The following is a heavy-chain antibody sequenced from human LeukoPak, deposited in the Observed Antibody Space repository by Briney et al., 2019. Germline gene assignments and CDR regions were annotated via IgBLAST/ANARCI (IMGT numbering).Heavy chain of an antibody. CDR2: IKQGGGEI. D-gene: IGHD3-22*01. CDR1: GSTFSRYW. Sequence: GGSLRLSCAASGSTFSRYWMSWVRQLPRKGLEWVANIKQGGGEIYYVDSVKGRFTISRDNAKNSLYLQMNSLRAEDTAVYYCARDKGDYDTSGSLFVFGGQGTLVTVSS. CDR3: ARDKGDYDTSGSLFVF. J-gene: IGHJ4*02. V-gene: IGHV3-7*03.